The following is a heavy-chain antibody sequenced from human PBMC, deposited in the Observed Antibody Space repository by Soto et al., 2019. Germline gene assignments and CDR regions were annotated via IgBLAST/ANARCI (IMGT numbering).Heavy chain of an antibody. CDR1: GFTFSSYS. D-gene: IGHD3-9*01. J-gene: IGHJ3*02. CDR3: ARDKGSRILTGYYDAFDI. V-gene: IGHV3-21*01. CDR2: ISSSSSYI. Sequence: GGSLRLSCAASGFTFSSYSMNWVRQAPGKGLEWVSSISSSSSYIYYADSVKGRFTISRDNAKNSLYLQMNSLRAEDTAVYYCARDKGSRILTGYYDAFDIWGQGTMVTVSS.